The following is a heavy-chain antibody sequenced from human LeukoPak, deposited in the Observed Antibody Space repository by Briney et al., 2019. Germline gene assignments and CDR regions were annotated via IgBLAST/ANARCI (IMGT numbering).Heavy chain of an antibody. J-gene: IGHJ2*01. CDR3: AKTGRRGYFDL. CDR1: GGSISSGGYY. Sequence: PSQTLSLTCTVSGGSISSGGYYWSWIRQHPGKGLEWIGYIYYSGSTYYNPSLKSRVTISVDTSKNQFSLNLTSVTTADTAVYYCAKTGRRGYFDLWGRGTLVSVSS. D-gene: IGHD1-14*01. V-gene: IGHV4-31*03. CDR2: IYYSGST.